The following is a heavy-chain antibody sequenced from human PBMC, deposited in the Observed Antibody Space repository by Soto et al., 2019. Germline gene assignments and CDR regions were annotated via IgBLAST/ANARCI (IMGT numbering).Heavy chain of an antibody. CDR2: IKTDGSET. CDR3: ARVLSGGWLGP. D-gene: IGHD3-10*01. V-gene: IGHV3-7*01. Sequence: GGSLRLSCAASGFTFSSYWMGWVRQAPGKGLEWVANIKTDGSETYYVDSVKGRFTIARDNDRNLLSLQMDSLRAEDTAIYYCARVLSGGWLGPWGQGTLVTVSS. J-gene: IGHJ5*02. CDR1: GFTFSSYW.